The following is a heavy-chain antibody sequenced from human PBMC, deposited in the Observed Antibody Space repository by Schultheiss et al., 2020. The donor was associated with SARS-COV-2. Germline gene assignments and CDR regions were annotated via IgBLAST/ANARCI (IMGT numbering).Heavy chain of an antibody. CDR2: IWYDGSNK. V-gene: IGHV3-33*06. J-gene: IGHJ4*02. CDR1: GFTFSSYG. Sequence: GGSLRLSCAASGFTFSSYGMHWVRQAPGKGLEWVAVIWYDGSNKYYADSVKGRFTISRDNSKNTLYLQMNSLRAEDTAVYYCAKPSNDYGDYAKWGQGTLVTVSS. D-gene: IGHD4-17*01. CDR3: AKPSNDYGDYAK.